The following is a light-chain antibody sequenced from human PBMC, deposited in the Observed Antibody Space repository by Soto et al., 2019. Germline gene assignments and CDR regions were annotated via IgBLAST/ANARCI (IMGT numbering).Light chain of an antibody. Sequence: QSVLTQPPSASSTPGQTVTISCSGSTSNIGTFYVYWYQHLPGTAPKLLIYLGDQRASGVSDRFSGSKSGTSASLAINGLRSDDEADYYCAALYDNLNAHVFGSGTKLTVL. V-gene: IGLV1-47*02. CDR1: TSNIGTFY. J-gene: IGLJ1*01. CDR2: LGD. CDR3: AALYDNLNAHV.